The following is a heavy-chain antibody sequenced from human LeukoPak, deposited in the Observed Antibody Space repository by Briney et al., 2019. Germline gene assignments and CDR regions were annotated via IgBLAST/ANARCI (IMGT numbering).Heavy chain of an antibody. J-gene: IGHJ4*02. V-gene: IGHV3-74*01. CDR1: GFTFSNYW. CDR2: ITSDGTST. CDR3: TRTRDY. Sequence: PGGSLRLSCAASGFTFSNYWMHWVRQAPGKGLVWVSRITSDGTSTSYADSVMGRFTISRDNAKNTLYLQMNSLRVDDTAVYYCTRTRDYGGQGTLVTASS.